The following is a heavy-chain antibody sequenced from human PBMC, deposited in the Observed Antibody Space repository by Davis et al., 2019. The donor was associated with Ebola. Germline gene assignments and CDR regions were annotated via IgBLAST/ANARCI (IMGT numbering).Heavy chain of an antibody. D-gene: IGHD5-12*01. Sequence: GESLKISCAASGLTFSSYSMNWVRQAPGKGLEWVSYISSSSSTIYYADSVKGRFTISRDNAKNSLYLQANSLRDEDTAVYYCAREYSGYDRYYYYMDVWGKGTTVTVSS. V-gene: IGHV3-48*02. CDR1: GLTFSSYS. CDR2: ISSSSSTI. J-gene: IGHJ6*03. CDR3: AREYSGYDRYYYYMDV.